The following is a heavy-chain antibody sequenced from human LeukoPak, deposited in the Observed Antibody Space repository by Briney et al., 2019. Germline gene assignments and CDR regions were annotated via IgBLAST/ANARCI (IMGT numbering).Heavy chain of an antibody. V-gene: IGHV5-51*01. D-gene: IGHD6-19*01. Sequence: GESLKISCKGSGYSSTSYWIGWVRQMPGKGLEWMGIIYPGDSDTRYSPSFQGQVTISADKSISTAYLQWSSLKASVTAMYYCARYIAVAGEGHYFDYWGQGTLVTVSS. CDR2: IYPGDSDT. CDR3: ARYIAVAGEGHYFDY. J-gene: IGHJ4*02. CDR1: GYSSTSYW.